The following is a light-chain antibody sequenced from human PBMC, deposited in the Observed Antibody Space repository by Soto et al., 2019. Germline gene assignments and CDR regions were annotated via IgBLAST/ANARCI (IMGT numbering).Light chain of an antibody. J-gene: IGLJ2*01. CDR3: SSYTSSSTYVV. V-gene: IGLV2-14*01. CDR1: SSDVGGYNY. CDR2: DVS. Sequence: QSALTQPASVSGSPGQSITVSCTGTSSDVGGYNYVSWYQQHPGKAPKLMIYDVSNRPSGVSNRFSGSKSGNTASLTISGLRAEDEADYYCSSYTSSSTYVVFGGGTQLTAL.